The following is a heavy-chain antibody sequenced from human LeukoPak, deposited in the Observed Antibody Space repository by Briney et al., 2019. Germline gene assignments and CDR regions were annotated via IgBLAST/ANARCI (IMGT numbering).Heavy chain of an antibody. J-gene: IGHJ5*02. V-gene: IGHV4-39*07. Sequence: SETLSLTCTVSGGSISTNSYYWGWIRQPPGKGLEWIGSIYYSGSTYYNPSLKSRVTISIDTSKNQFSLKLSSVTAADTAVYYCARRQSGWGFGPWGQGTLVTVSS. CDR1: GGSISTNSYY. D-gene: IGHD3-3*01. CDR3: ARRQSGWGFGP. CDR2: IYYSGST.